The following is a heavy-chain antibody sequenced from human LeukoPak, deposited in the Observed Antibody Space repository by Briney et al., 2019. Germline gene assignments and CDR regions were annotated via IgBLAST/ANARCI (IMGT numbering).Heavy chain of an antibody. Sequence: GASVKVSCKASGYTFTSYDINWVRQATGQGLEWMGWMNPNSGNTGYAQKFQGRVTITADESTSTAYMELSSLRSEDTAVYYCASASSITIFGVVIIKAFDIWGQGTMVTVSS. CDR3: ASASSITIFGVVIIKAFDI. CDR1: GYTFTSYD. D-gene: IGHD3-3*01. V-gene: IGHV1-8*01. J-gene: IGHJ3*02. CDR2: MNPNSGNT.